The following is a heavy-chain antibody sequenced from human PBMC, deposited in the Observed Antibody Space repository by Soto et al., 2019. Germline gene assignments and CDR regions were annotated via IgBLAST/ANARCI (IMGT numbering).Heavy chain of an antibody. D-gene: IGHD6-13*01. J-gene: IGHJ5*02. CDR3: ARGGSSWTGNWFDP. V-gene: IGHV4-30-2*01. CDR1: GGSISSGGYS. CDR2: IYHSGST. Sequence: SETLSLTCAVSGGSISSGGYSWSWIRQPPGKGLEWIGYIYHSGSTYYNPSLKSRVTISVDRSKNQFSLKLSSVTAADTAVYYCARGGSSWTGNWFDPWGQGTLVTVSS.